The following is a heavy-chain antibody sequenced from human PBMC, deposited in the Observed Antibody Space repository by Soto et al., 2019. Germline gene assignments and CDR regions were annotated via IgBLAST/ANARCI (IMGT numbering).Heavy chain of an antibody. Sequence: QVQLVQSGAEVKKPGSSVKVSCKASGGTFSSYTFNWVRQAPGQGLEWMGRIIPIVNKPNYAQKFQGRVTITADKSTSTAYMELSSLRSEDTAVYYCARAYGSGSYRHFHSSGQGTLVTVSS. D-gene: IGHD3-16*02. CDR1: GGTFSSYT. CDR3: ARAYGSGSYRHFHS. V-gene: IGHV1-69*08. J-gene: IGHJ4*02. CDR2: IIPIVNKP.